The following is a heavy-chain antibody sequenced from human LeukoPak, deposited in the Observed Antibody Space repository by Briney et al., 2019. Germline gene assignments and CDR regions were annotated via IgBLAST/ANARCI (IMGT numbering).Heavy chain of an antibody. J-gene: IGHJ6*03. V-gene: IGHV4-4*07. CDR1: GGSISSYY. Sequence: SETLSLTCTVSGGSISSYYWSWIRQPAGKGLEWLGRIYASGSTDSNPSLKSRVTMTVDTSKNQFSLWLSSMTAADTAVYYCARGLGVGDYMDVWGKGTTVTVSS. CDR2: IYASGST. CDR3: ARGLGVGDYMDV. D-gene: IGHD2-21*01.